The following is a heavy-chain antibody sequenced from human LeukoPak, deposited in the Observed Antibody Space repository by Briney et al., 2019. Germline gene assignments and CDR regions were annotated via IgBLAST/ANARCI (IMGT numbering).Heavy chain of an antibody. Sequence: GGSLRLSCTASGFTFGDYAMSWFRQAPGKGLEWVGFSRSKAYGGTTEYAASVKGRFTISRDDSKNIAYLQMNSLKTEDTAVYYCNLASQGFFTIDYWGQGTLVTVSS. CDR1: GFTFGDYA. CDR3: NLASQGFFTIDY. CDR2: SRSKAYGGTT. D-gene: IGHD3-10*01. J-gene: IGHJ4*02. V-gene: IGHV3-49*03.